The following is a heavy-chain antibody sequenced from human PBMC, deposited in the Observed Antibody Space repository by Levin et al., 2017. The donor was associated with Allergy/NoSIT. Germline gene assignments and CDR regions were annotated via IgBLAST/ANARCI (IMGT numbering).Heavy chain of an antibody. D-gene: IGHD5-24*01. CDR1: GFTFSSYA. V-gene: IGHV3-30*04. Sequence: GGSLRLSCAASGFTFSSYAMHWVRQAPGKGLEWVAVISYDGSNKYYADSVKGRFTISRDNSKNTLYLQMNSLRAEDTAVYYCARRLEMATWTGMDVWGQGTTVTVSS. CDR2: ISYDGSNK. CDR3: ARRLEMATWTGMDV. J-gene: IGHJ6*02.